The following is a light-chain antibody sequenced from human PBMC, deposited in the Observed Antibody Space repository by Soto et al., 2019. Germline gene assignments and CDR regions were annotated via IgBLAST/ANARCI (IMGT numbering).Light chain of an antibody. V-gene: IGKV3-20*01. CDR1: QSVSSSY. CDR2: CAS. CDR3: QQYGSSPLT. J-gene: IGKJ4*01. Sequence: EIVLTQSPGTLSLSPGERATLSCRASQSVSSSYLAWYQQKPGQAPRLLIDCASSRATCIPDMFSGSGSGTDFTLTSSRLEPEDFAVYYCQQYGSSPLTFGGGTKVDIK.